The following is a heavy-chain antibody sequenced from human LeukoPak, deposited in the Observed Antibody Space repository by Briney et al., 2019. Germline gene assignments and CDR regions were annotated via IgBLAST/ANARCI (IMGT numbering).Heavy chain of an antibody. J-gene: IGHJ4*02. Sequence: KRGESLKISCKGSGYSFTSYWIGWVRQMPGKGLEWMGIIYPGDSDTRYSPSFQGQVTISADKSISTAYLQWSSLEASDTAMYYCASSSDYYDSSGYPDYWGQGTLVTVSS. V-gene: IGHV5-51*01. D-gene: IGHD3-22*01. CDR2: IYPGDSDT. CDR1: GYSFTSYW. CDR3: ASSSDYYDSSGYPDY.